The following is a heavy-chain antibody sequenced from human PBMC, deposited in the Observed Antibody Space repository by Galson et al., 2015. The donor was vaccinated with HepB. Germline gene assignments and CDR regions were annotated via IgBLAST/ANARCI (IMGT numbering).Heavy chain of an antibody. D-gene: IGHD5-18*01. J-gene: IGHJ5*02. CDR1: GGSFSGYY. Sequence: SEPLSLTCAVYGGSFSGYYWSWIRQPPGKGLDWIGEINHSGSTNYNPSLKSRVTMSVDTSKNQFSLKLSSVTAADTAVYYCARGKGFGRGYSYGWFDPWGQGTLVTVSS. CDR3: ARGKGFGRGYSYGWFDP. CDR2: INHSGST. V-gene: IGHV4-34*01.